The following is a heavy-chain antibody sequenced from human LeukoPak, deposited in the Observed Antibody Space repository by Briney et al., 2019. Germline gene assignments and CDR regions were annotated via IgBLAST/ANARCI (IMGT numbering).Heavy chain of an antibody. Sequence: PGGSLRLSCAASGFTFSSYGMHWVRRAPGKGLEWVAVISYDGSNKYYADSVKGRFTISRDNSKNTLYLQMNSLRAEDTAVYYCARGPPRYSPMDYWGQGTLVTVSS. CDR3: ARGPPRYSPMDY. J-gene: IGHJ4*02. CDR2: ISYDGSNK. CDR1: GFTFSSYG. V-gene: IGHV3-30*03. D-gene: IGHD3-16*02.